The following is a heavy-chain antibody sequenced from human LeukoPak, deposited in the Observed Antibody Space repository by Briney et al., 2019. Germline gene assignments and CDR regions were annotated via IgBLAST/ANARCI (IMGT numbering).Heavy chain of an antibody. CDR1: GFRFNTYW. CDR3: VRGAYSSSWLNFDY. Sequence: GGSLRLSCAASGFRFNTYWMSWVRQAPGKGLEWVALIPYDGSNKYYADSVKGRFTVSRDNSKNTLYLQMNSLRAEDTAVYYCVRGAYSSSWLNFDYWGQGTLVTVSS. V-gene: IGHV3-30*03. D-gene: IGHD6-13*01. CDR2: IPYDGSNK. J-gene: IGHJ4*02.